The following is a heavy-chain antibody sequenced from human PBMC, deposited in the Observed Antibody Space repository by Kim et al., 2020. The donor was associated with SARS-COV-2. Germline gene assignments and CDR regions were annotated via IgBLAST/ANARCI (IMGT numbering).Heavy chain of an antibody. D-gene: IGHD3-10*01. Sequence: SETLSLTCTVSGGSISSYYWSWIRQPPGKGLEWIGYIYYSGSTNYNPSLKSRVTISVDTSKNQFSLKLSSVTAADTAVYYCARHEAVLLWFGPGAFDIWGQGTRVTVST. CDR1: GGSISSYY. V-gene: IGHV4-59*08. CDR3: ARHEAVLLWFGPGAFDI. J-gene: IGHJ3*02. CDR2: IYYSGST.